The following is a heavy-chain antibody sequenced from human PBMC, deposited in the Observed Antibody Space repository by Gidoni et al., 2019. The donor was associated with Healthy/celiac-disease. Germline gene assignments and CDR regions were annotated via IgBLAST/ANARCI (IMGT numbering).Heavy chain of an antibody. J-gene: IGHJ3*02. CDR2: ISGSGGST. V-gene: IGHV3-23*01. D-gene: IGHD3-10*01. Sequence: EVQLLESGGGLVQPGGSLRLSCAASGFTFSRYAMSWVRQAPGKGLEWVSAISGSGGSTYYADSVKGRFTISRDNSKNTLYLQMNSLRAEDTAVYYCAKDPALWFGELSIDAFDIWGQGTMVTVSS. CDR3: AKDPALWFGELSIDAFDI. CDR1: GFTFSRYA.